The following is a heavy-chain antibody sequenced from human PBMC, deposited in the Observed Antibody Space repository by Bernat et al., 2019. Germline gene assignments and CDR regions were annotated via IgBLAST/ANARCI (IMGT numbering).Heavy chain of an antibody. Sequence: EVQLVQSGAEVKKPGESLKISCKGSGYSFTSYWIGWVRQMPGKGLELMGIIYPGDSDTRYSPSFQGQVTISADKSISTAYMQWSSLKASDTAMDYCARGVSSSWSRIDYWGQGTLVTVSS. CDR2: IYPGDSDT. V-gene: IGHV5-51*01. J-gene: IGHJ4*02. D-gene: IGHD6-13*01. CDR3: ARGVSSSWSRIDY. CDR1: GYSFTSYW.